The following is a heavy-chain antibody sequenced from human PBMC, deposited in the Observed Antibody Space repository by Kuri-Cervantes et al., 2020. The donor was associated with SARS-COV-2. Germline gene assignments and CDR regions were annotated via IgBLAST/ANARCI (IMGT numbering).Heavy chain of an antibody. CDR1: GVSRPGYY. CDR2: VYYTGST. D-gene: IGHD3-10*01. Sequence: SETLSLTCSVSGVSRPGYYWTWIRQTPGKGLEWIGYVYYTGSTNYNPSLRSRVTISVDRAQNQFSLSLSSVTAADTAVYYCARGQYVTMVRGVIMGRYFDYWGQGTLVTVSS. J-gene: IGHJ4*02. CDR3: ARGQYVTMVRGVIMGRYFDY. V-gene: IGHV4-59*12.